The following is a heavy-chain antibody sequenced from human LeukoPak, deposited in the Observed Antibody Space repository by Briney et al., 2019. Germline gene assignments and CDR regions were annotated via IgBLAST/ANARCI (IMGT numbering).Heavy chain of an antibody. Sequence: SETLSLTCTVSGGSIRSYYWSWIRQPPGKGLEWIGYIHYSGSTNYNPSLKSRVTISVDTSKNQFSLKLSSATAADTAVYYCARGGYYTTSSYDYWGQGTLVTVSS. J-gene: IGHJ4*02. V-gene: IGHV4-59*01. CDR2: IHYSGST. CDR1: GGSIRSYY. D-gene: IGHD1-26*01. CDR3: ARGGYYTTSSYDY.